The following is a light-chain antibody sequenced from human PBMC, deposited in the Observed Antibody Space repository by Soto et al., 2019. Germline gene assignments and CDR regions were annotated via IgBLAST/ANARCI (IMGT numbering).Light chain of an antibody. J-gene: IGKJ1*01. V-gene: IGKV1-39*01. CDR1: QSISTY. Sequence: IQITQSPSSLSSYLLDIVTITCRASQSISTYLNWYQQKSGKAPNLLIFAASTLQSGVPSRFSGSGSGTEFTLTINSLQTDDFATYYCQQYSVYWTFGQGTKVDIK. CDR2: AAS. CDR3: QQYSVYWT.